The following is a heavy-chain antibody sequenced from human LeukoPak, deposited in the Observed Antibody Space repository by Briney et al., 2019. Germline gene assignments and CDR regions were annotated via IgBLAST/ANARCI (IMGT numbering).Heavy chain of an antibody. J-gene: IGHJ4*02. Sequence: ASVKVSCKASGYTFTSYDFTWVRQAPGQGLEWVGWVSAYNGNTNYAQKVQGRVTMTTDTSTSTAYMELRSLRSDDTALYYCARTSQGSYLDYWGQGTLVTVSS. CDR3: ARTSQGSYLDY. D-gene: IGHD1-26*01. CDR1: GYTFTSYD. V-gene: IGHV1-18*01. CDR2: VSAYNGNT.